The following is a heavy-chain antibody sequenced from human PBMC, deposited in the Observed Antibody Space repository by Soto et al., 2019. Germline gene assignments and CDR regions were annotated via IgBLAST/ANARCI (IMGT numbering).Heavy chain of an antibody. CDR1: GYTFTSYA. V-gene: IGHV1-3*04. CDR2: INTANGNT. J-gene: IGHJ4*02. Sequence: QVQLVQSGTEVKKPGASVKVSCKASGYTFTSYAMHWVRQAPGQRLEWMGWINTANGNTKYSQNFQGIVTITRDTSASTAYMELSSLRSEDTAVYYCARGTCSGGSCYSFHFDYWGQGTLVTVSS. D-gene: IGHD2-15*01. CDR3: ARGTCSGGSCYSFHFDY.